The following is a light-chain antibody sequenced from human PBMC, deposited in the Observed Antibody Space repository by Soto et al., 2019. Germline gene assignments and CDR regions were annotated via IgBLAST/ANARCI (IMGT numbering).Light chain of an antibody. J-gene: IGLJ1*01. CDR1: SSDVGGYNF. CDR2: EVY. V-gene: IGLV2-8*01. Sequence: QSALTQPPSASGSPGQSVTISCTGTSSDVGGYNFVSWYQQHPGKAPKLLIYEVYKRPSGVTDRFSGSKSGNTASLTVSGLQAEDEADYYCSSYAGGNTSVFGTGTKLTVL. CDR3: SSYAGGNTSV.